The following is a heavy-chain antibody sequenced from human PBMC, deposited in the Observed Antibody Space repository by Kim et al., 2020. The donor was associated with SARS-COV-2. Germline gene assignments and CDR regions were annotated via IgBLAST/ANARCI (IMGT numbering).Heavy chain of an antibody. CDR1: GDTLTIYH. J-gene: IGHJ2*01. CDR2: INPNRGNS. Sequence: ASVKVSCKAPGDTLTIYHINWVRQAAGQGLEWMGWINPNRGNSGYAQKLQGRFTMTRDTSISTVYMELSSLTYEDTAVYYCVGAISSGSENWYFDVWGRG. D-gene: IGHD6-6*01. CDR3: VGAISSGSENWYFDV. V-gene: IGHV1-8*01.